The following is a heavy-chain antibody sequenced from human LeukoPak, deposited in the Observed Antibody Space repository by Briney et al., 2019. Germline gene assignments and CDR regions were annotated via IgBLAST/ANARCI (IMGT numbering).Heavy chain of an antibody. CDR1: GDSISSGDYY. J-gene: IGHJ6*03. CDR3: AAERRYSYGPLGPVYYMDV. Sequence: KASETLSLTCTVSGDSISSGDYYWSWIRQPAGKGLEWIGRISSSGSTNYNPSLKSRVTISVDTSKNQFSLKLSSVTAADTAVYYCAAERRYSYGPLGPVYYMDVWGKGTTVTVSS. V-gene: IGHV4-61*02. CDR2: ISSSGST. D-gene: IGHD5-18*01.